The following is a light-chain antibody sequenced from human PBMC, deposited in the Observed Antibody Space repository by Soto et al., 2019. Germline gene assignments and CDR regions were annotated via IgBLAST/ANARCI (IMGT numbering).Light chain of an antibody. CDR3: AAVDDSLNGRV. Sequence: QSVLTQPPSASGTPGQRVTISCSGSNSNIGSNTVNWYQQLPGTAPKLLIYYDNLRPSGVPDRISGSKSGTSASLAISGRQSDDEADYYCAAVDDSLNGRVVGTGTKLTVL. CDR2: YDN. V-gene: IGLV1-44*01. CDR1: NSNIGSNT. J-gene: IGLJ1*01.